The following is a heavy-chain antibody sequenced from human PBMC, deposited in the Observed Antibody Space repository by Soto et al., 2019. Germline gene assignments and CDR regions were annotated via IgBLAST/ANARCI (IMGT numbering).Heavy chain of an antibody. CDR2: VIPIFGTA. J-gene: IGHJ3*02. V-gene: IGHV1-69*01. CDR3: ARDRSHDAFDI. CDR1: GGTFSSYA. Sequence: QVQLVQSGAEVKKPGSSVKVSCKASGGTFSSYAISSERQGPGQGLEWMGGVIPIFGTANYAQKFQGRVTITADEATSTAYMELSSLRSEDTAVYYCARDRSHDAFDIWGQGTMVTVSS.